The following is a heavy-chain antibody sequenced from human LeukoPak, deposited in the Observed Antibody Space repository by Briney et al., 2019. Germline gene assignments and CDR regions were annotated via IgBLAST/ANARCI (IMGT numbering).Heavy chain of an antibody. J-gene: IGHJ4*02. D-gene: IGHD3-3*01. CDR3: ARAVEHNFWSGLQRRAATFDY. Sequence: SETLSLTCAVYGGSFSGYYWSWIRQPPGKGLEWIGKINHSGSTNYNPSLKSRVTISVDTSKNQFSLKLTSVTAADTAVYYCARAVEHNFWSGLQRRAATFDYWGQGTLVTVSS. V-gene: IGHV4-34*01. CDR1: GGSFSGYY. CDR2: INHSGST.